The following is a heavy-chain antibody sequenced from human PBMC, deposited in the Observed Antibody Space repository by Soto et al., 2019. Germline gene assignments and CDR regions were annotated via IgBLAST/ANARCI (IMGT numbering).Heavy chain of an antibody. V-gene: IGHV3-21*01. D-gene: IGHD3-22*01. CDR2: ISSSSSYI. CDR3: ARDSFQYYDSSGYYSGAFDI. J-gene: IGHJ3*02. CDR1: GFTFSSYS. Sequence: EVQLVESGGGLIQPGGSLRLSCAASGFTFSSYSMNWVRQAPGKGLEWVSSISSSSSYIYYADSVKGRFTISRDNAKNSLYLQMNSLRAEDTAVYYCARDSFQYYDSSGYYSGAFDIWGQGTMVTVSS.